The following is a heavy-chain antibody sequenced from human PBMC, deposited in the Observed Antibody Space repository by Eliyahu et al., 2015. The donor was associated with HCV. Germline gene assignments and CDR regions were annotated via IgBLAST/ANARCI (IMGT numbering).Heavy chain of an antibody. D-gene: IGHD3-16*01. CDR2: INPNSGGT. CDR3: ANKLGPGRGDDAFDI. V-gene: IGHV1-2*02. Sequence: QVQLVQSGAEVKKPGASVKVSCKASGYTFTGYYMHWVRQAPGQGLEWMGWINPNSGGTNYAQKFQGRVTMTRDTSISTAYMELSRLRSDDTAVYYCANKLGPGRGDDAFDIWGQGTMVTVSS. J-gene: IGHJ3*02. CDR1: GYTFTGYY.